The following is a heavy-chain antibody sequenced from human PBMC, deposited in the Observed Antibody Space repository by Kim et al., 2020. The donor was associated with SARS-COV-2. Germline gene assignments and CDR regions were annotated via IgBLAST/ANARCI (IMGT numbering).Heavy chain of an antibody. CDR1: GLTFNTYS. CDR3: TSLLNGYFDN. CDR2: ITGAGDNS. Sequence: GGSLRLSCVASGLTFNTYSMSWARQAPGKGLEWVSSITGAGDNSYYADSVKRRFASFRDNSKNTLYLQLNNLRVEDTAIYYCTSLLNGYFDNWGQGTLLIVSS. D-gene: IGHD2-8*01. J-gene: IGHJ4*02. V-gene: IGHV3-23*01.